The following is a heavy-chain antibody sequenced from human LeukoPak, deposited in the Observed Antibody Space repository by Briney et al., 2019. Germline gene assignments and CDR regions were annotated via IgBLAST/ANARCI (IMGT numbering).Heavy chain of an antibody. CDR3: ARDRPDSSGSTFDY. J-gene: IGHJ4*02. CDR1: GGSISTYH. Sequence: PSETLSLTCTVPGGSISTYHWSWIRQPPGKGLEWIGYIYYSGSTNYNPSLKSRVTISVDTSKNQFSLKLSSVTAADTAVYYCARDRPDSSGSTFDYWGQGTLVTVSS. D-gene: IGHD3-22*01. CDR2: IYYSGST. V-gene: IGHV4-59*01.